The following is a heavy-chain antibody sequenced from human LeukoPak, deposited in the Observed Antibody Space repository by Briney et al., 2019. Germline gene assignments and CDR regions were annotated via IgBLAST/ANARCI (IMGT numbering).Heavy chain of an antibody. CDR2: IIPIFGTA. V-gene: IGHV1-69*13. CDR1: GGAFSSYA. CDR3: ARGNSGDYYDSRYYFDY. D-gene: IGHD3-22*01. J-gene: IGHJ4*02. Sequence: ASVKVSCKASGGAFSSYAISWVRQAPGQGLEWMGGIIPIFGTANYAQKFQGRVTITADESTSTAYMELSSLRSEDTAVYYCARGNSGDYYDSRYYFDYWGQGTLVTVSS.